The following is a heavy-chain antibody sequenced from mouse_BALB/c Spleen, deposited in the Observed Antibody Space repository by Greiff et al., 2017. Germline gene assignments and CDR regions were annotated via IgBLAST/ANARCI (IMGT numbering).Heavy chain of an antibody. V-gene: IGHV5-17*02. CDR2: ISSGSSTI. Sequence: EVKLVESGGGLVQPGGSRKLSCAASGFTFGSFGMHWVRPAPAKGLEWVAYISSGSSTIYYADTVKGRFTISRDNPKNTLFLQMTSLRSEDTAMYYCARHYYYGSSYNYAMDYWGQGNSVTVSS. J-gene: IGHJ4*01. D-gene: IGHD1-1*01. CDR1: GFTFGSFG. CDR3: ARHYYYGSSYNYAMDY.